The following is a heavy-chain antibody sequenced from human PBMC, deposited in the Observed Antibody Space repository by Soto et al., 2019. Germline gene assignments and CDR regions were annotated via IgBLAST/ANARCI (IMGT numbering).Heavy chain of an antibody. CDR3: ARAPPAIFGVVIYYFDY. J-gene: IGHJ4*02. D-gene: IGHD3-3*01. V-gene: IGHV4-59*01. CDR2: IYYSGST. CDR1: GGSISSYY. Sequence: LETLSLTCTVSGGSISSYYWSWIRQPPGKGLEWIGYIYYSGSTNYNPSLKSRVTISVDTSKNQFSLKLSSVTAADTAVYYCARAPPAIFGVVIYYFDYWGQGTLVTAPQ.